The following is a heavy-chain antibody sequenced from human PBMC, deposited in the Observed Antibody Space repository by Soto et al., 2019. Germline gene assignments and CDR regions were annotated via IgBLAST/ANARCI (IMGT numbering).Heavy chain of an antibody. V-gene: IGHV3-23*01. Sequence: GGSLRLSCAASGFTFTTNAMSWVRQAPGKGLEWVSAISGSGGSTYYVDSVKGRFTISRDNSKNTLYLQMNSLRAEDTAVYYCAKDQYSGSPGKPDYWGQGTLVTVS. CDR1: GFTFTTNA. D-gene: IGHD1-26*01. CDR3: AKDQYSGSPGKPDY. CDR2: ISGSGGST. J-gene: IGHJ4*02.